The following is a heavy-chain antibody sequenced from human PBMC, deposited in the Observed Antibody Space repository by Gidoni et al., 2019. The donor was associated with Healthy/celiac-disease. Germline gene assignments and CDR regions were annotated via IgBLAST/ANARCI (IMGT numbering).Heavy chain of an antibody. CDR3: AKGDDFWSGLNIF. CDR2: ISGSGGST. D-gene: IGHD3-3*01. V-gene: IGHV3-23*01. CDR1: GFTVSSYA. Sequence: ESQPLESGGGLVHPGGSLRLSCAASGFTVSSYAMSWVRKAPGKGLEWVSAISGSGGSTYYADSVKGRFTISRDNSKNTLYLQMNSLRAEDTAVYYCAKGDDFWSGLNIFWGQGTLVTVSS. J-gene: IGHJ4*02.